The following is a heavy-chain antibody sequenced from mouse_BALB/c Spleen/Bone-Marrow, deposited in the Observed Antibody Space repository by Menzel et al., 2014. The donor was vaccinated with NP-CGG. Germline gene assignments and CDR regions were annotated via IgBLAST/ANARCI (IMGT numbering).Heavy chain of an antibody. V-gene: IGHV5-6-2*01. CDR2: INSNGGTT. CDR1: GFTFSSYY. CDR3: ARQSRYEDYYAMDY. J-gene: IGHJ4*01. Sequence: EVKLQESGGGLVKLGGSLKLSCAASGFTFSSYYMSWVRQTPEKRLELVAAINSNGGTTYYPDTVKGRFTISRDNAKNTLYLQMSSLKSEDTALYYCARQSRYEDYYAMDYWGQGTSVTVSS. D-gene: IGHD2-14*01.